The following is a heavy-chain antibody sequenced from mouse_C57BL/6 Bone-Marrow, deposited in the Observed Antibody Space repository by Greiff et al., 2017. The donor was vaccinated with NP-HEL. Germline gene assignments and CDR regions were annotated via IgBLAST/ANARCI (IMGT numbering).Heavy chain of an antibody. CDR2: ISSGSSTI. Sequence: EVKLMESGGGLVKPGGSLKLSCAASGFTFSDYGMHWVRQAPEKGLEWVAYISSGSSTIYYADTVKGRFTISRDNAKKTLFLQMTSLRSEDTAMYYCARPLYYGSLYAMDYWGQGTSVTVSS. V-gene: IGHV5-17*01. CDR1: GFTFSDYG. D-gene: IGHD1-1*01. J-gene: IGHJ4*01. CDR3: ARPLYYGSLYAMDY.